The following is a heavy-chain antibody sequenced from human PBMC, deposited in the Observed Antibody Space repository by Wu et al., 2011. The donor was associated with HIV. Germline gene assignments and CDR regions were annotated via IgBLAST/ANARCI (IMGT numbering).Heavy chain of an antibody. D-gene: IGHD2-2*01. CDR1: GYTFTAYY. CDR3: ARDQVRCSSTSCYYGGAFDI. Sequence: QVQLEQSGAEVKKPGASVKVSCKASGYTFTAYYMHWLRQAPGQGLEWMGWINPHSGGTNFAQKFQGRVTMTRDTSISTAYMELSRLRSDDTAVYYCARDQVRCSSTSCYYGGAFDIWGQGRMVTVS. J-gene: IGHJ3*02. V-gene: IGHV1-2*02. CDR2: INPHSGGT.